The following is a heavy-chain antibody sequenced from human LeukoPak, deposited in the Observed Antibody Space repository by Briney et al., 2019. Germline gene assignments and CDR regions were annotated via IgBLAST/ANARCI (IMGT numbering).Heavy chain of an antibody. J-gene: IGHJ4*02. V-gene: IGHV3-74*01. D-gene: IGHD2-21*02. CDR2: INSDGSST. CDR1: GFTFSSYW. CDR3: ARGPLAYCGGDCCSVLGY. Sequence: GGSLRLSCAASGFTFSSYWMHWVRQAPGKGLVWVSRINSDGSSTSYADSVKGRFTISRDNAKNTLYLQMNSLRAEDTAVYYCARGPLAYCGGDCCSVLGYWGQGTLVTVSS.